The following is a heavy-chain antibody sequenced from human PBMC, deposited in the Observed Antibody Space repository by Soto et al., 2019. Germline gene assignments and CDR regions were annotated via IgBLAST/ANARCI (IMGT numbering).Heavy chain of an antibody. CDR3: ARGRTPSLDYYDSSVEFDP. J-gene: IGHJ5*02. D-gene: IGHD3-22*01. V-gene: IGHV1-18*04. CDR2: ISAYNGNT. Sequence: ASVKVSCKASGYTFTSYGISWVRQAPGQGLEWMGWISAYNGNTNYAQKLQGRVTMTTDTSTSTAYMELRSLRSGDTAVYYCARGRTPSLDYYDSSVEFDPWGQGTLVTVS. CDR1: GYTFTSYG.